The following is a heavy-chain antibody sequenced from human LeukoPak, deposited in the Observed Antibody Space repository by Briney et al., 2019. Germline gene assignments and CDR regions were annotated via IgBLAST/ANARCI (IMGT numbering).Heavy chain of an antibody. CDR1: GGFISSYY. CDR3: ARGYDSSGEIDY. CDR2: IYTSGST. V-gene: IGHV4-4*07. D-gene: IGHD3-22*01. J-gene: IGHJ4*02. Sequence: SETLSLTCSVSGGFISSYYWSWIRQPAGKGLEWIGRIYTSGSTTYNPSLKSRVTMSVDTSKNQFSLKLSSVTAADTAVYYCARGYDSSGEIDYWGQGTLVTVSS.